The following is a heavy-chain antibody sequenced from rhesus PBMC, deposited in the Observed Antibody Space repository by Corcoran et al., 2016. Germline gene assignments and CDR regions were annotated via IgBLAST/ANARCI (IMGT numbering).Heavy chain of an antibody. D-gene: IGHD6-25*01. Sequence: QLQLQESGPGLVKPSETLSLTCAVSGGSISSNSWSWIRQPPGKGLEWIGGMSGRGGSTHYNPSLKSRVTISTDTSKNQFSLKLSSVTAADTAVYYCAPEEGSGSWNGYWGQGVLVTVSS. J-gene: IGHJ4*01. CDR3: APEEGSGSWNGY. CDR2: MSGRGGST. CDR1: GGSISSNS. V-gene: IGHV4-173*01.